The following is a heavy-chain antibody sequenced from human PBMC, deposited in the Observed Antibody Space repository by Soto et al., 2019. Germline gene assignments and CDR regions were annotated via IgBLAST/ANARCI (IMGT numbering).Heavy chain of an antibody. J-gene: IGHJ4*02. D-gene: IGHD6-13*01. CDR3: ANSGWIAAAGLRPPDY. CDR2: IYWNDDK. Sequence: FGPTAAEPPRPLPLTCTFSGFSLITSGVGVGWIPHPTGKALEWLALIYWNDDKRYSPSLKSRLTVTKDTSKNQVVLTITNMDPVDTATYYCANSGWIAAAGLRPPDYWGQGTLVTVSS. V-gene: IGHV2-5*01. CDR1: GFSLITSGVG.